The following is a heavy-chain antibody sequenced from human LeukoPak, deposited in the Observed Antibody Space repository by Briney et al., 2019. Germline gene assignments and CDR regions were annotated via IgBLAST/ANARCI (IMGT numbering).Heavy chain of an antibody. J-gene: IGHJ3*02. CDR2: ISWNSGSI. CDR3: AKDIGAVGHAFDI. D-gene: IGHD6-19*01. V-gene: IGHV3-9*01. CDR1: GFTFDDYA. Sequence: PGRSLRLSCAASGFTFDDYAMHWVRQAPGKGLEWVSGISWNSGSIGYADSVKGRFTISRDNAKNSLYLQMNSLRAEDTALYYCAKDIGAVGHAFDIWGQGTMVTVSS.